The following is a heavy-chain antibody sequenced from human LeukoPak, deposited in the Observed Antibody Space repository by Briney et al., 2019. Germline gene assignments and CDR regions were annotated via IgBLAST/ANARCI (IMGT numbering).Heavy chain of an antibody. V-gene: IGHV1-24*01. Sequence: ASLKVSCKVSGYTLTELSMHWVRQAPGKGLEWMGGFDPEDGGAIYAQKFQGRVTMTEDTSTDTAYMELSSLRSEDTAVYYCATGPTGGGDNWFDPWGQGTLVTVSS. J-gene: IGHJ5*02. CDR3: ATGPTGGGDNWFDP. CDR1: GYTLTELS. D-gene: IGHD3-16*01. CDR2: FDPEDGGA.